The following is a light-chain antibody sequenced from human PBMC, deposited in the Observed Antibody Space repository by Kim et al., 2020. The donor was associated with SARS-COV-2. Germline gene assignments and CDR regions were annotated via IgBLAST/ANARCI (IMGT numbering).Light chain of an antibody. CDR3: SSYASISTLI. CDR2: DVN. J-gene: IGLJ2*01. V-gene: IGLV2-14*03. CDR1: SSDVGGYNY. Sequence: GQSFTISCTGTSSDVGGYNYGSWYQQHPGKAPKVMIYDVNNRPSGVSNRFSGSKSGNTASLTISGLQAEDEADYYCSSYASISTLIFGGGTQLTVL.